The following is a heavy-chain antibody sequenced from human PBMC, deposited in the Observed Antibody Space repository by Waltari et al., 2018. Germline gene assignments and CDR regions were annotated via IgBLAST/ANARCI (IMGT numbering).Heavy chain of an antibody. D-gene: IGHD3-10*01. CDR2: IYPGDSDT. CDR1: GYTFTNYW. Sequence: EVQLVQSGAEVKKPGESLKISCEGSGYTFTNYWIAWVRQMAGKGLEWLGIIYPGDSDTRYSPSVQGQVTSSADKSTSTVYLQWSSLKASDTATYFCARRLSYYYSMDVWGQGTTVTVS. V-gene: IGHV5-51*01. J-gene: IGHJ6*02. CDR3: ARRLSYYYSMDV.